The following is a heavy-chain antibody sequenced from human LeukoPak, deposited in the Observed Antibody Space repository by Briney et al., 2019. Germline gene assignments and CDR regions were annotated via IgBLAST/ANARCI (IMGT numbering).Heavy chain of an antibody. J-gene: IGHJ4*02. CDR3: AKDSSSWDNYLDS. D-gene: IGHD6-13*01. Sequence: GGSLRLSCAASGFTFSSYAMHWVRQAPGKGLEWVAVISYDGSNKYYADSLKGRFTISRDNSKNTLYLQMNSLRAEDMAFYYCAKDSSSWDNYLDSWGQGTLVTVSS. CDR2: ISYDGSNK. V-gene: IGHV3-30-3*02. CDR1: GFTFSSYA.